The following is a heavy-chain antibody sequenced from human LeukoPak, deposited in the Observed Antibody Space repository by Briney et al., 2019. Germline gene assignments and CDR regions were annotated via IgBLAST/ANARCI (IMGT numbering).Heavy chain of an antibody. Sequence: GGSLRLSCASSGFTLSSYAMSWVRQAPGKGLEWVANIKEDGSEKNYVDSVKGRLTISRDNAKNSLYLQMISLRAEDKAVYYCARDYYRRKWFGEKIRGYDYYCMDFWRKGATVTNSS. CDR1: GFTLSSYA. CDR2: IKEDGSEK. V-gene: IGHV3-7*01. J-gene: IGHJ6*03. D-gene: IGHD3-10*01. CDR3: ARDYYRRKWFGEKIRGYDYYCMDF.